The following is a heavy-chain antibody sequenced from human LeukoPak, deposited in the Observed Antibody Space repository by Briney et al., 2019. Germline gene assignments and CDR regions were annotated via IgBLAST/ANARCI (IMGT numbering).Heavy chain of an antibody. V-gene: IGHV3-33*08. D-gene: IGHD2-2*01. J-gene: IGHJ5*02. Sequence: PGGSLRLSCAASGFTFSSYWMSWVRQAPGKGLEWVAVIWYDGSNTYYADSVKGRFTISRDNSKNTLYLQMNSLRAEDTAVYYCARDYVRVPAATNWFDPWGQGTLVTVSS. CDR3: ARDYVRVPAATNWFDP. CDR1: GFTFSSYW. CDR2: IWYDGSNT.